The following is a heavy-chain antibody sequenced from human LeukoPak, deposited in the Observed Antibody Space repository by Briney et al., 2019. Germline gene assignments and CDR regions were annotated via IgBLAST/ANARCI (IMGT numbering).Heavy chain of an antibody. J-gene: IGHJ4*02. CDR1: GFTFNNVW. CDR3: TTDRDLYDILTGLPGFDY. CDR2: IRSETEGGRT. V-gene: IGHV3-15*01. D-gene: IGHD3-9*01. Sequence: GGSLRLSCVASGFTFNNVWMSWVRQGPGKGLEWVGRIRSETEGGRTDYAAAMKGRFTISRDDSKNTLYLQMNSLKTEDTGLYYCTTDRDLYDILTGLPGFDYWGQGTLVSVSS.